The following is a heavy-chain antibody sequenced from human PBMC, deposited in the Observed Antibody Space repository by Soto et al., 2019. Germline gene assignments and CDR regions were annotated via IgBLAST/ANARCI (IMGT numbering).Heavy chain of an antibody. V-gene: IGHV1-18*01. Sequence: QVQLVQSGAEVKKPGASVKVSCKASGYSFTTYGISWVRQAPGQGLEWMGWISAYNGYTKYAERLQGRVSLTTDTSTTTAYMELRSLRSDDTAVYYCARDLQGVRGDPWGQGPLVTVSS. D-gene: IGHD3-10*01. CDR1: GYSFTTYG. CDR3: ARDLQGVRGDP. CDR2: ISAYNGYT. J-gene: IGHJ5*02.